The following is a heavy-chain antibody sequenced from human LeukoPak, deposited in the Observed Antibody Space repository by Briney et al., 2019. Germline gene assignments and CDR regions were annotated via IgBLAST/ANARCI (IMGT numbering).Heavy chain of an antibody. CDR3: ARRLGGWDY. V-gene: IGHV4-4*07. J-gene: IGHJ4*02. CDR1: GGSISSYY. D-gene: IGHD2-15*01. Sequence: SETLSLTCTVSGGSISSYYWSWIRQPAGEGLELIGRIYTSGSTNYNPSLKSRVTMSVDTSKNQFSLKLSSVTAADTAVYYCARRLGGWDYWGQGTLVTVSS. CDR2: IYTSGST.